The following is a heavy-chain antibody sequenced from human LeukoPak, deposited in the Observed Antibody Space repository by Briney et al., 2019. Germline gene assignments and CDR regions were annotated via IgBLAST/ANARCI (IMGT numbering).Heavy chain of an antibody. Sequence: AGGSLRLSCAASGFAFSSYWMSWVRQAPGKGLEWVANIKQDGSEKYYVDSVKGRFTISRDNAKNSLYLQMNSLRAEDTAVYYCARDLTTVTTREYFDYWGQGTLVTVSS. D-gene: IGHD4-17*01. J-gene: IGHJ4*02. CDR1: GFAFSSYW. CDR2: IKQDGSEK. CDR3: ARDLTTVTTREYFDY. V-gene: IGHV3-7*05.